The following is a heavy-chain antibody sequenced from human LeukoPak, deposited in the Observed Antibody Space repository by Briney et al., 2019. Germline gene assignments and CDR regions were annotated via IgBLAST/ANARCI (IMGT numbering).Heavy chain of an antibody. Sequence: SETLSLTCTVSDNSISDTRYYWGWIRQPPGKGLEWIGYIYYSGSTNYNPSLKSRVTISVDTSKNQFSLKLSSVTAADTAVYYCARRVPYDSSGFDYWGQGTLVTVSS. CDR3: ARRVPYDSSGFDY. CDR1: DNSISDTRYY. J-gene: IGHJ4*02. CDR2: IYYSGST. D-gene: IGHD3-22*01. V-gene: IGHV4-61*05.